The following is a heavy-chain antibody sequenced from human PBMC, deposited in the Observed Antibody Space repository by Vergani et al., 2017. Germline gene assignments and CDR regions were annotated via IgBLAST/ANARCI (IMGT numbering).Heavy chain of an antibody. CDR3: ARADSSGWYSDYYYYYYMDV. CDR2: IYYSGST. J-gene: IGHJ6*03. D-gene: IGHD6-19*01. Sequence: QVQLQESGPGLVKPSETLSLTCTVSGGSISSYYWSWIRQPPGKGLEWIGYIYYSGSTNYNPSLKSRVTISVDTSTNQFSLKLRSVTAADTAVYYCARADSSGWYSDYYYYYYMDVWGKGTTVTVSS. CDR1: GGSISSYY. V-gene: IGHV4-59*01.